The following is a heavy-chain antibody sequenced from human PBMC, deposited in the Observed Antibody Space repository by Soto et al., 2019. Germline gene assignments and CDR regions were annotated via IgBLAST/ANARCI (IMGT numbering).Heavy chain of an antibody. D-gene: IGHD3-22*01. V-gene: IGHV1-18*01. CDR3: ARDSEGEVVAEYYYYGMDV. CDR2: ISAYNGNT. J-gene: IGHJ6*02. CDR1: GYTFTSYG. Sequence: ASVKVSCKASGYTFTSYGISWVRQAPGQGLEWMGWISAYNGNTNYAQKLQGRVTMTTDTSTSTAYMELRSLRSDDTAVYYCARDSEGEVVAEYYYYGMDVWGQGTTVTVSS.